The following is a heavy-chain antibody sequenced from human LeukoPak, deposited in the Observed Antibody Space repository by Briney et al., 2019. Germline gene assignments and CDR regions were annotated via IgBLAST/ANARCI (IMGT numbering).Heavy chain of an antibody. CDR1: GFTFSYFY. V-gene: IGHV3-11*04. CDR3: ARSVIAATETFDY. D-gene: IGHD2-15*01. CDR2: ISSSGSTI. J-gene: IGHJ4*02. Sequence: GGSLRLSCAASGFTFSYFYMSWIRQAPGKGLEWVSYISSSGSTIFYADSVKGRFTISRDNAKNSLYLQMNSLRAEDTAVYYCARSVIAATETFDYWGQGTLVTVSS.